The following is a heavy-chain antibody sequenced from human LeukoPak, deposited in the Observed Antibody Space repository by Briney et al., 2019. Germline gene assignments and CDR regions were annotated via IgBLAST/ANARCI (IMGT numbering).Heavy chain of an antibody. CDR2: INPNSGDT. V-gene: IGHV1-2*02. CDR3: ARDWELRYSQGAFDY. CDR1: GYTFTGYY. J-gene: IGHJ4*02. Sequence: ASVKVSCKASGYTFTGYYMHWVRQAPGQGLEWMGWINPNSGDTSYAPKFQGRVTMTRDTSISTAYMDLGRLRFDDTAVYYCARDWELRYSQGAFDYWGQGTLVSVSS. D-gene: IGHD3-9*01.